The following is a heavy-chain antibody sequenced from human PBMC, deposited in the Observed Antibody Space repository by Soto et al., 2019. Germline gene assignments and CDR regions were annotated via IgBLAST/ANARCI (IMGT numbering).Heavy chain of an antibody. CDR1: GGSFSGYY. V-gene: IGHV4-34*01. Sequence: SETLSLTCAVYGGSFSGYYWSWIRQPPGKGLEWIGEINHSGSTNYNPSLKSRVTISVDTSKNQFSLKLSSVTAADTAVYYCAREVGLGITMVRGSDYYGMDVWGQGTTVTVS. CDR3: AREVGLGITMVRGSDYYGMDV. CDR2: INHSGST. D-gene: IGHD3-10*01. J-gene: IGHJ6*02.